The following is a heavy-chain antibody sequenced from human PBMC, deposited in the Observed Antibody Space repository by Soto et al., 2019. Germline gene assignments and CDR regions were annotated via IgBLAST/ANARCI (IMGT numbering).Heavy chain of an antibody. D-gene: IGHD2-2*01. CDR2: INHSGNT. CDR3: ARSELGARRHCDGTSCSNTETKNGMDV. CDR1: GGSVSGYY. V-gene: IGHV4-34*01. J-gene: IGHJ6*02. Sequence: KSSETLSLTCAVDGGSVSGYYWTWIRQPPGKGLEWIGEINHSGNTNYNPSLESRVTMSVDTSKNHFSLKVTSVSAADTAVYYCARSELGARRHCDGTSCSNTETKNGMDVWGQGTTVTVSS.